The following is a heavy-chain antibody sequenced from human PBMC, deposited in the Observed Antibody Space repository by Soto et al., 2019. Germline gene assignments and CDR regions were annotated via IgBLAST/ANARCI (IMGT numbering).Heavy chain of an antibody. D-gene: IGHD6-19*01. J-gene: IGHJ5*02. CDR2: IWYDGSNK. Sequence: GGSLRLSCAASGFTFSSYGMHWVRQAPGKGLEWVAVIWYDGSNKYYADSVKGRFTISRDNSKNTLYLRMNSLRAEDTAVYYCARDRGIAVAVPDRPSQGADFDPWGQGTLVTVSS. V-gene: IGHV3-33*01. CDR3: ARDRGIAVAVPDRPSQGADFDP. CDR1: GFTFSSYG.